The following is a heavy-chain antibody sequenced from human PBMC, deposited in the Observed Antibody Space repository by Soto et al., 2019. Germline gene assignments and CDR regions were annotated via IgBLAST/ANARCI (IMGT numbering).Heavy chain of an antibody. CDR2: ISYDGSNK. J-gene: IGHJ6*02. Sequence: ESGGGVVQPGRSLRLSCAASGFTFSSYAMHWVRQAPGKGLEWVAVISYDGSNKYYADSVKGRFTISRDNSKNTLYLQMNSLRAEDTAVYYCARDLVDYGDYYYYGMDVWGQGTTVTVSS. D-gene: IGHD4-17*01. CDR1: GFTFSSYA. CDR3: ARDLVDYGDYYYYGMDV. V-gene: IGHV3-30-3*01.